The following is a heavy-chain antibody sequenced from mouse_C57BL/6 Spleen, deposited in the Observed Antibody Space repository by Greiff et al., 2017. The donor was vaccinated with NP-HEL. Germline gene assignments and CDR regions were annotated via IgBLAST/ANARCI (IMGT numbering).Heavy chain of an antibody. CDR1: GYTFTTYP. Sequence: QVQLQQSGAELAKPGASVKMSCKASGYTFTTYPIEWMKQNHGKSLEWIGNFHPYNDDTKYNEKFKGKATLTVEKSSSTVYLELSRLTSDDSAVYYCARRNHYGSSIYAMDYWGQGTSVTVPS. D-gene: IGHD1-1*01. CDR2: FHPYNDDT. V-gene: IGHV1-47*01. CDR3: ARRNHYGSSIYAMDY. J-gene: IGHJ4*01.